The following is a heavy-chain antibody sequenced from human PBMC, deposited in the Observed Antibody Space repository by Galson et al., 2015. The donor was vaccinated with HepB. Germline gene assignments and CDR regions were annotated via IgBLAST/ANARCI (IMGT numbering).Heavy chain of an antibody. CDR1: GSTFTSYY. D-gene: IGHD3-3*01. CDR3: ARKKANYDFWSGYYRRVSEYYGMDV. V-gene: IGHV1-46*01. CDR2: INPSGGST. J-gene: IGHJ6*02. Sequence: SVTVSCKASGSTFTSYYMHWVRQAPGQGLEWMGIINPSGGSTSYAQKFQGRVTMTRDTSTSTVYMELSSLRSGDTAVYYCARKKANYDFWSGYYRRVSEYYGMDVWGQGTTVTVSS.